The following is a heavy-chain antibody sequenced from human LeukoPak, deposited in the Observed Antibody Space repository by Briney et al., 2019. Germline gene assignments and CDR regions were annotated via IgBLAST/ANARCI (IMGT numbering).Heavy chain of an antibody. D-gene: IGHD6-13*01. Sequence: PSQTLSLTCTVSGVSISTYSWSWIRQPPGKGLEWIGYISYSGSTSYNPSLRSRVTISIDTSKNQFSLKLNSVTAADTAVYYCARRIAASDAFDIWGQGTMVTVSS. V-gene: IGHV4-59*08. CDR3: ARRIAASDAFDI. J-gene: IGHJ3*02. CDR2: ISYSGST. CDR1: GVSISTYS.